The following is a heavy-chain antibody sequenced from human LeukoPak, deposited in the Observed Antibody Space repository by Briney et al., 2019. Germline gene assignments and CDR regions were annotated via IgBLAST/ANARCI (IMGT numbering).Heavy chain of an antibody. CDR3: AREIVFWLAAATIDNWFDP. V-gene: IGHV1-2*02. Sequence: ASVKVSCKASGYTFTGYYMHWVRQAPGQGLEWMGWINPNSGGTNYAQKFQGRVTMTRDTSISTAYMELSRLRSDDTAVYYCAREIVFWLAAATIDNWFDPWGQGTLVTVSS. J-gene: IGHJ5*02. CDR2: INPNSGGT. CDR1: GYTFTGYY. D-gene: IGHD6-13*01.